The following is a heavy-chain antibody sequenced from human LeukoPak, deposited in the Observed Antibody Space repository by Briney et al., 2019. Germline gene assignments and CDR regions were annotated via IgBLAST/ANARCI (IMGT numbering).Heavy chain of an antibody. J-gene: IGHJ4*02. D-gene: IGHD3-10*01. CDR3: ARDLLDAF. Sequence: GGSLRVSCEASGFTFSSYSMTWVRQAPGQGLEWVSSIIPIIGNTYYAQTLKGRFTISTDKPKNSPYVQMNSLRSEDTAVYYCARDLLDAFWGRGTLVTVSS. CDR2: IIPIIGNT. V-gene: IGHV3-21*01. CDR1: GFTFSSYS.